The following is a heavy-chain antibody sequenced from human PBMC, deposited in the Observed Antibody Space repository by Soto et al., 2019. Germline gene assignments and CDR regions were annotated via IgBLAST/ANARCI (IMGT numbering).Heavy chain of an antibody. CDR3: ARQRDGVTRPNWFDP. CDR2: IYYSGST. D-gene: IGHD4-17*01. Sequence: PSETLSLTCTVSGGSISSSSYYWGWIRQPPGKGLEWIGSIYYSGSTYYNPSLKSRVTISVDTSKNQFSLKLSSVAAADTAVYYCARQRDGVTRPNWFDPWGQGTLVTVSS. V-gene: IGHV4-39*01. J-gene: IGHJ5*02. CDR1: GGSISSSSYY.